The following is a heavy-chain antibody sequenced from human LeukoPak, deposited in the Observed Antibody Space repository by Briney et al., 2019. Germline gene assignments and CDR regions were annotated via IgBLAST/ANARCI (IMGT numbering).Heavy chain of an antibody. CDR3: AKDVGYCSGGSCRDY. CDR2: ISYDGSNK. D-gene: IGHD2-15*01. Sequence: GGSLRLSCAAPGFTFSSYVMHWVRQAPGKVLEREAVISYDGSNKYYADSVKGRFTISRDNSKNTLYLQMNSLRAEDTAVYYCAKDVGYCSGGSCRDYWGQGTLVTVSS. CDR1: GFTFSSYV. J-gene: IGHJ4*02. V-gene: IGHV3-30*18.